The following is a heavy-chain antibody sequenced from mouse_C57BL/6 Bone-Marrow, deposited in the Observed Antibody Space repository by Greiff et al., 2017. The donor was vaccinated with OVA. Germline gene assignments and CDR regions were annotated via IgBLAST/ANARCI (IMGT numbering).Heavy chain of an antibody. V-gene: IGHV1-59*01. CDR1: GYTFTSYW. J-gene: IGHJ3*01. Sequence: VQLQQPGAELVRPGTSVKLSCKASGYTFTSYWMHWVKQRPGQGLEWIGVIDPSDSYTNYNQKFKGKATLTVDTSSSTAYMQLSSLTSEDSAVYYCARGGLGPRFAYWGQGTLVTVSA. CDR3: ARGGLGPRFAY. D-gene: IGHD4-1*01. CDR2: IDPSDSYT.